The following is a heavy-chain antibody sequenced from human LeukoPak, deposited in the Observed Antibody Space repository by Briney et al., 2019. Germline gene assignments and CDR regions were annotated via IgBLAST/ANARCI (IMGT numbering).Heavy chain of an antibody. V-gene: IGHV3-7*05. D-gene: IGHD3-10*01. J-gene: IGHJ5*02. CDR2: IMPDGSDK. Sequence: GGSLRLSRAASGFPFSIYLMTWVRQAPGKWLEWVANIMPDGSDKYYVDSAKGRFTISRDNAKNSLYLQMNSLRAEDTAVYYCVRGSSGTVVRGVSWAWFDPWGQGTLVSVSS. CDR3: VRGSSGTVVRGVSWAWFDP. CDR1: GFPFSIYL.